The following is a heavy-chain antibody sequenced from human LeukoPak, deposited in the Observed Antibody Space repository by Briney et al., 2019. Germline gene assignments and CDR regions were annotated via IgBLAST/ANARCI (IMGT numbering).Heavy chain of an antibody. Sequence: ASVKVSCKASGYTFTSYDINWVRQATGQGLEWMGGMNPNSGNTGYAQKFKGRVTMTRNTSISTAYMELSSLRSEDTAVYYCARGFPRAYSSSWYYFDYWGQGTLVTVSS. J-gene: IGHJ4*02. CDR2: MNPNSGNT. CDR1: GYTFTSYD. CDR3: ARGFPRAYSSSWYYFDY. D-gene: IGHD6-13*01. V-gene: IGHV1-8*01.